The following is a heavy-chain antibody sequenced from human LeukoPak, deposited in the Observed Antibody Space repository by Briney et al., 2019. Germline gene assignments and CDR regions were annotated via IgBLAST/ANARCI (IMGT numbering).Heavy chain of an antibody. D-gene: IGHD2-15*01. J-gene: IGHJ5*02. CDR2: TYYRSKWYN. V-gene: IGHV6-1*01. CDR3: ARGDYCSGGSCYSDGSHNWFDP. Sequence: SQTLSLTCAISGDSVSSNSAAWNWIRQSPSRGLEWLGRTYYRSKWYNDYAVSVKSRITINPDTSKNQVSLQLNSVTPEDTAVYYCARGDYCSGGSCYSDGSHNWFDPWGQGTLVTVSS. CDR1: GDSVSSNSAA.